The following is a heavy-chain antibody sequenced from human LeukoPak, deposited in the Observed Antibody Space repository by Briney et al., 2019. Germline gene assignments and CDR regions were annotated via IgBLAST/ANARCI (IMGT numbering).Heavy chain of an antibody. CDR1: GGSISSHY. V-gene: IGHV4-4*07. J-gene: IGHJ4*02. D-gene: IGHD5-18*01. CDR3: ARDGYSYGYGFFDY. CDR2: IYTSGST. Sequence: PSETLSLTCTVSGGSISSHYWSWIRQPAGKGLEWIGRIYTSGSTNYNPSLKSRVTMSVDTSKNQFSLKLSSVTAADTAVYYCARDGYSYGYGFFDYWGQGTLVTVSS.